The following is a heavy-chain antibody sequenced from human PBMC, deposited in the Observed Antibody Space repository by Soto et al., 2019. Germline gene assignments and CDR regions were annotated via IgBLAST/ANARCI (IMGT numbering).Heavy chain of an antibody. V-gene: IGHV3-30-3*01. CDR3: ARAKQQQLFPFDY. Sequence: GGSLRLSCAASGFTFSSYAMHWVRQAPGKGLEWVAVISYDGSNKYYADSVKGRFTISRDNSKNTLYLQMNSLRAEDTAVYYCARAKQQQLFPFDYWGQGTLVTVSS. CDR2: ISYDGSNK. J-gene: IGHJ4*02. CDR1: GFTFSSYA. D-gene: IGHD6-13*01.